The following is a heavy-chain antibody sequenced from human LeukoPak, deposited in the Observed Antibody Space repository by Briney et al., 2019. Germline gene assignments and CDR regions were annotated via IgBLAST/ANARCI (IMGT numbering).Heavy chain of an antibody. Sequence: ASVKVSCKASGYTFTNFDINWVRQATGQGREWLGRMSPNSGNTVYAQMFQGRVTLTRNTSIGTAYMELSSLRSEDTAVYYCAAEASIAAASTKGSGDYWGQGTLVTVSS. V-gene: IGHV1-8*02. CDR1: GYTFTNFD. D-gene: IGHD6-13*01. J-gene: IGHJ4*02. CDR2: MSPNSGNT. CDR3: AAEASIAAASTKGSGDY.